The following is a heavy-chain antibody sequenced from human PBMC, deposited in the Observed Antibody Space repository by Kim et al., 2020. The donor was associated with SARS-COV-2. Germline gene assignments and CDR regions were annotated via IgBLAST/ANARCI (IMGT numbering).Heavy chain of an antibody. CDR3: ARERGGDEYDL. CDR1: GFTLSSYW. D-gene: IGHD6-6*01. J-gene: IGHJ5*02. CDR2: IKQDGGEK. V-gene: IGHV3-7*01. Sequence: GGSLRLSCAASGFTLSSYWMSWVRQAPGKGLEWVANIKQDGGEKYHVDSVKGRFTISRDNAKNSLYLQMNSLRADDTALYYCARERGGDEYDLWGQGTLV.